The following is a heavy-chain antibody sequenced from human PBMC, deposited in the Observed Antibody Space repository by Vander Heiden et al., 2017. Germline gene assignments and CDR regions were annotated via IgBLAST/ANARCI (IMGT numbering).Heavy chain of an antibody. V-gene: IGHV1-46*01. J-gene: IGHJ4*02. CDR2: INPSSAGA. CDR1: GSTFTDFH. D-gene: IGHD2-8*01. CDR3: ARERRRGSCTTCDFDY. Sequence: QVQLVQSGAEVKKPGASVEVSCKASGSTFTDFHIHWGRQAPGQGLEWMGAINPSSAGAAYAQKFQGRVTITRDTSTTTVYMELSSLRSEDTAEYYCARERRRGSCTTCDFDYWGQGTLVTVSS.